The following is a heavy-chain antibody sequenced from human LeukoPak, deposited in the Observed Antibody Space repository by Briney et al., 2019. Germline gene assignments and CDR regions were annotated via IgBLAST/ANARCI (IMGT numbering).Heavy chain of an antibody. J-gene: IGHJ4*02. Sequence: PGRSLRLSCAASGFTFSSYGMHWVRQAPGKGLEWVAVIWYDGSNKYYADSVKGRFTISRDNSKNTLYLQMNSLRAEDTAVYYCARGGQLLYTPEVLDYWGQGTLVTVSS. CDR3: ARGGQLLYTPEVLDY. CDR1: GFTFSSYG. V-gene: IGHV3-33*01. CDR2: IWYDGSNK. D-gene: IGHD2-2*02.